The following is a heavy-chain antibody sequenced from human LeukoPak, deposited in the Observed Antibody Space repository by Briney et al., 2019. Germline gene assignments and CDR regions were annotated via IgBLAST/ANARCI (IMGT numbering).Heavy chain of an antibody. Sequence: GGSLRLSCAASGFIFDDHGMHWVRQAPEKGLEWVSLISWDATSTYYADSVKGRFTISRDNSKNSLFLQMNSLRTEDTALYYCAKDGVAHSYGYNWFDRWGQGTLVSVSS. CDR1: GFIFDDHG. CDR2: ISWDATST. D-gene: IGHD5-18*01. J-gene: IGHJ5*02. V-gene: IGHV3-43*01. CDR3: AKDGVAHSYGYNWFDR.